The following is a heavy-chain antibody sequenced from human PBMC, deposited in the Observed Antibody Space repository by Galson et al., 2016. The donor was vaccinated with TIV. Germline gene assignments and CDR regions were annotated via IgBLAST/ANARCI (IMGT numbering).Heavy chain of an antibody. CDR3: AKDRNTAFDTHYSDDGLDV. J-gene: IGHJ6*02. CDR2: IIPMFGTA. Sequence: SVKVSCKASGGTFSSYVIKWVRQAPGQGLEWMGEIIPMFGTANYAQKFQGRVTITADESTNTAYMELSSLRSEDTAVYYCAKDRNTAFDTHYSDDGLDVWGQGTTVIVSS. D-gene: IGHD5-18*01. V-gene: IGHV1-69*13. CDR1: GGTFSSYV.